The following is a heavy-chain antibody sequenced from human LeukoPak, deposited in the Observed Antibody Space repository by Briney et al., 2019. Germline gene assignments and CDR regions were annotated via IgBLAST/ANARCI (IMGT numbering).Heavy chain of an antibody. CDR3: ARGSGYSSSWYSGGYYYYYMDV. D-gene: IGHD6-13*01. Sequence: ASVKVSCKASGYTFTSYGISWVRQAPGQGLEWMGWISAYNGNTNYAQKFQGRVTMTRDTSISTAYMELSRLRSDDTAVYYCARGSGYSSSWYSGGYYYYYMDVWGKGTTVTISS. CDR2: ISAYNGNT. CDR1: GYTFTSYG. J-gene: IGHJ6*03. V-gene: IGHV1-18*01.